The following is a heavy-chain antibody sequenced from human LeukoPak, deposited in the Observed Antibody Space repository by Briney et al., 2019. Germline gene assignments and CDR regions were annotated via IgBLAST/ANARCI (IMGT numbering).Heavy chain of an antibody. CDR1: GGSISSYY. V-gene: IGHV4-59*01. D-gene: IGHD6-19*01. Sequence: SETLSLTCTVSGGSISSYYWSWIRQPPGKGLEWIGYIYYSGSTNYNPSLKSRVTISVDTSKNQFSLKLSSVTAADTAVYYCATSSGWTGDAFDIWGQGTTVTVSS. J-gene: IGHJ3*02. CDR3: ATSSGWTGDAFDI. CDR2: IYYSGST.